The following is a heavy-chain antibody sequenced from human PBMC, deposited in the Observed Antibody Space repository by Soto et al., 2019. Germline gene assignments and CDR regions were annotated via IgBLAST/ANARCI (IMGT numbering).Heavy chain of an antibody. CDR2: MSGSGDRT. D-gene: IGHD3-16*01. V-gene: IGHV3-23*01. CDR1: GFTFSNFA. CDR3: AKEYEKAAVWGWFAP. J-gene: IGHJ5*02. Sequence: LRLSCAASGFTFSNFAMSWVRQAPGKGLEWVSIMSGSGDRTYYANSAKGRFTISRDNSKNTVYLQMNSLRAEDTAIYYCAKEYEKAAVWGWFAPWGQGTLVNVSS.